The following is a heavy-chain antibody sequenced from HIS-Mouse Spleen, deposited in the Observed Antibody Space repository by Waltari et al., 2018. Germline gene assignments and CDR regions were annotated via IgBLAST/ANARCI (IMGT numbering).Heavy chain of an antibody. Sequence: EVQLLESGGGLVQPGGYLRLSCAASGFTFSSYAMSWVRQAPGKGLEWVSAISGSGGSTYYADSVKGRFTISRDNSKNTLYLQMNSLRAEDTAVYYCAKDQRASYGIYYFDYWGQGTLVTVSS. CDR1: GFTFSSYA. D-gene: IGHD5-18*01. CDR3: AKDQRASYGIYYFDY. J-gene: IGHJ4*02. CDR2: ISGSGGST. V-gene: IGHV3-23*01.